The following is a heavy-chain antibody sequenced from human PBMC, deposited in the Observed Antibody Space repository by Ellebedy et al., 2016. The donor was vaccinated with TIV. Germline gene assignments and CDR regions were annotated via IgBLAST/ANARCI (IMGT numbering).Heavy chain of an antibody. CDR1: GGSISSSSYY. CDR3: AREGFSDYYDINWFDP. D-gene: IGHD3-22*01. V-gene: IGHV4-39*02. CDR2: IYYSGST. Sequence: SETLSLTXTVSGGSISSSSYYWGWIRQPPGKGLEWIGSIYYSGSTYYNPSLKSRVTISVDTSKNQFSLKLSSVTAADTAVYYCAREGFSDYYDINWFDPWGQGTLVTVSS. J-gene: IGHJ5*02.